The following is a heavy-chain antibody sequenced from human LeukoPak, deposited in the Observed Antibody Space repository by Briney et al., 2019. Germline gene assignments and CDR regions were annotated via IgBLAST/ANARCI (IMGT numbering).Heavy chain of an antibody. D-gene: IGHD2-21*01. CDR2: IIPILGIA. J-gene: IGHJ3*02. V-gene: IGHV1-69*04. CDR3: ARDTSVVRAFDI. CDR1: GGTFSSYA. Sequence: ASVKVSCKASGGTFSSYAISWVRQAPGQGLEWMGRIIPILGIANYAQKFQGRVTITADKSTSTAYMELSSLRSEDTAVYYCARDTSVVRAFDIWGQGTMVTVSS.